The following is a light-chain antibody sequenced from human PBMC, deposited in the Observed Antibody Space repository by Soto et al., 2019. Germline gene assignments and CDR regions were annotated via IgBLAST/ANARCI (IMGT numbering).Light chain of an antibody. CDR1: QAISSN. J-gene: IGKJ5*01. CDR2: AAS. CDR3: QQLNTYPLT. V-gene: IGKV1-9*01. Sequence: DIQLTQSPSFLSASVGDRVTIACRASQAISSNFAWYQQKPGTAPKLLIYAASGLQSGVPSRFSGSGSGTEFTLTISSLQPADFATYYCQQLNTYPLTFGGGTRLEIK.